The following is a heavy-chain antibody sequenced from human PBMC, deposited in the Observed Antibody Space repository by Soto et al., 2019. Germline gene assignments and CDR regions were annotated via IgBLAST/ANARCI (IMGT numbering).Heavy chain of an antibody. J-gene: IGHJ4*02. CDR1: GGTFSSYA. CDR3: ARGREDFWRSHYFDY. CDR2: IIPIFGTA. D-gene: IGHD3-3*01. V-gene: IGHV1-69*13. Sequence: SVKVSCKASGGTFSSYAISWVRQAPGQGLEWMGGIIPIFGTANYAQKFQGRVTITADESTSTAYMELSSLRSEDTAVYYCARGREDFWRSHYFDYWGQGTLVTVSS.